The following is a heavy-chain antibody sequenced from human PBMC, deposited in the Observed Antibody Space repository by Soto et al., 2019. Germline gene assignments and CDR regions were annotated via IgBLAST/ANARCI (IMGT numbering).Heavy chain of an antibody. CDR1: GFTFRSYG. J-gene: IGHJ3*02. Sequence: LRLSCAASGFTFRSYGMHWVRQAPGKGLEWVAVISYDGSNKYYADSVKGRFTISRDNSKNTLYLQMNSLRAEDTAVYYCAKGGVGSTSNAFDIWGQGTMVTVSS. CDR2: ISYDGSNK. CDR3: AKGGVGSTSNAFDI. D-gene: IGHD1-26*01. V-gene: IGHV3-30*18.